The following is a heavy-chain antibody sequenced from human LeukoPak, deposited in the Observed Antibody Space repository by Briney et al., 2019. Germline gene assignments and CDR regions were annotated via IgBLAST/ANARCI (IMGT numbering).Heavy chain of an antibody. V-gene: IGHV1-69*05. CDR1: GGTFSSYA. D-gene: IGHD6-13*01. CDR3: ARDYGDSSSGYGGY. CDR2: IIPIFGTA. J-gene: IGHJ4*02. Sequence: VASVKVSCKASGGTFSSYAISWVRQAPGQGLEWMGGIIPIFGTANYAQKFQGRVTITTDESTSTAYMELSSLKPEDTAAYYCARDYGDSSSGYGGYWGQGTLVTVSS.